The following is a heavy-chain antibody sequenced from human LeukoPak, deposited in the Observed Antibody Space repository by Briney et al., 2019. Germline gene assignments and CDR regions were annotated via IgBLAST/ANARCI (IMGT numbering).Heavy chain of an antibody. Sequence: PSETLSLTCTVSGGSISSYYRSWIRQPPGKGLEWIGYIYYSGSTYYNPSLKSRVTISVDTSKNQFSLKLSSVTAADTAVYYCAREAGELDAFDIWGQGTMVTVSS. CDR1: GGSISSYY. CDR3: AREAGELDAFDI. CDR2: IYYSGST. J-gene: IGHJ3*02. D-gene: IGHD1-26*01. V-gene: IGHV4-59*12.